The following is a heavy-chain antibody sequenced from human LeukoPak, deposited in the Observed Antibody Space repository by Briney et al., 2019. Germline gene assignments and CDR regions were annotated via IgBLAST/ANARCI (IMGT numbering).Heavy chain of an antibody. CDR1: GGYTITSGHY. Sequence: SETLSLTCTVSGGYTITSGHYWGWIRQPPGKGLEWIGYIYYSGSTNYNPSLKSRVTISVDTSKNQFSLKLSSVTAADTAVYYCASWGLGYYFDYWGQGTLVTVSS. V-gene: IGHV4-61*05. CDR2: IYYSGST. J-gene: IGHJ4*02. CDR3: ASWGLGYYFDY. D-gene: IGHD7-27*01.